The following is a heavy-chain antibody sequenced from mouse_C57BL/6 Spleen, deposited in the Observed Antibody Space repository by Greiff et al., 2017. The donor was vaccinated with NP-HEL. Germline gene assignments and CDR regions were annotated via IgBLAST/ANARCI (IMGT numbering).Heavy chain of an antibody. CDR2: IYPGSGST. CDR1: GYTFTSYW. D-gene: IGHD2-2*01. Sequence: QVQLQQPGAELVKPGASVKMSCKASGYTFTSYWITWVKQRPGQGLEWIGDIYPGSGSTNYNEKFKSKATLTVDTSSSTAYMQLSSLTSEDSAVYYCATSTLVTTPYAMDYWGQGTSVTVSS. V-gene: IGHV1-55*01. CDR3: ATSTLVTTPYAMDY. J-gene: IGHJ4*01.